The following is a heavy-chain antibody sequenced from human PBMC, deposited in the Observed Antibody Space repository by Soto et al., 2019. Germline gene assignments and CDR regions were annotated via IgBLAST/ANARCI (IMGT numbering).Heavy chain of an antibody. Sequence: QVQLVESGGGVVQPGRSLRLSCAASGFTFSSYAMHWVRQAPGKGLEGVAIISYDGSNKYYADAVKGRFTISRDNSKSTLFLQMNSLRAEDTAVYYCARMDGSGYYGSYFDYWGQGTLVTVSS. J-gene: IGHJ4*02. CDR3: ARMDGSGYYGSYFDY. CDR2: ISYDGSNK. D-gene: IGHD3-22*01. CDR1: GFTFSSYA. V-gene: IGHV3-30-3*01.